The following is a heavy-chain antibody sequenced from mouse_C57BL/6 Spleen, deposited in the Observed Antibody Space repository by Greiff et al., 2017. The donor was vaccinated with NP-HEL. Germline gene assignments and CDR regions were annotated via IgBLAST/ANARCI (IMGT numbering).Heavy chain of an antibody. CDR1: GFNIKDDY. D-gene: IGHD2-4*01. Sequence: EVQLQQSGAELVRPGASVKLSCTASGFNIKDDYMHWVKQRPEQGLEWIGWIDPENGDTEYASKFQGKATITADTSSNTAYLQLSGLTSEDTAVYYCTALITTSFDYWGQGTTLTVSS. CDR2: IDPENGDT. CDR3: TALITTSFDY. V-gene: IGHV14-4*01. J-gene: IGHJ2*01.